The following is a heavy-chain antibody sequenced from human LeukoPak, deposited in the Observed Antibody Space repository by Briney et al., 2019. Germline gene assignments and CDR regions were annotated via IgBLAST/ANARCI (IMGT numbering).Heavy chain of an antibody. J-gene: IGHJ4*02. Sequence: GGSLRLSCAASGFTFSDSYMNWIRQAPGKGPEWVSYISYSGRIIYYADSVKGRFTISRDNAKNSLYLQMNSLRAEDTAVYYYAGSYDSSGFSDYWGQGTLVTVSS. CDR2: ISYSGRII. CDR3: AGSYDSSGFSDY. D-gene: IGHD3-22*01. V-gene: IGHV3-11*01. CDR1: GFTFSDSY.